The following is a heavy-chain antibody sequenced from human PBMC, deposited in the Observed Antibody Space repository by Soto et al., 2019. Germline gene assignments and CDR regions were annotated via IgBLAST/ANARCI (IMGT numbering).Heavy chain of an antibody. Sequence: QVQLVQSGAEVKKPGSSVKVSCKASGGTLSTYAISWVRQAPGQGLEWMGGIIPILGIANYAQKFQGRVTINADKSTSTVYMELNSLRSEDTAVYYFAPYLGTRRNSPDYWGQGTLVTGAS. CDR3: APYLGTRRNSPDY. D-gene: IGHD3-16*01. J-gene: IGHJ4*02. V-gene: IGHV1-69*09. CDR2: IIPILGIA. CDR1: GGTLSTYA.